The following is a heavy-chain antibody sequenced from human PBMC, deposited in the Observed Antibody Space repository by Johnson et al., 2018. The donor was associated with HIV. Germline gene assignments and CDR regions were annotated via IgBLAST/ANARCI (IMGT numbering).Heavy chain of an antibody. Sequence: VQLVESGGGVVQPGDSLRLSCAASGFTFSSYGMHWVRQAPGKGLEWVAFIRYDGSNKYYGDSVKGRFTISRDNSKNTPYLQMNSLRAEDTAVYYCAKRDLITGTNSFDIWGQGTMVTVSS. CDR3: AKRDLITGTNSFDI. CDR2: IRYDGSNK. CDR1: GFTFSSYG. V-gene: IGHV3-30*02. J-gene: IGHJ3*02. D-gene: IGHD1-7*01.